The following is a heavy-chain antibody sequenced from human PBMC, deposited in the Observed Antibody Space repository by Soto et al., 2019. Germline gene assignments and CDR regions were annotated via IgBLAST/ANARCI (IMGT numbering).Heavy chain of an antibody. J-gene: IGHJ6*02. D-gene: IGHD5-18*01. CDR3: ARGLGYSYGPYYYGMDV. V-gene: IGHV4-34*01. CDR1: GGSISGYY. CDR2: INHSGST. Sequence: PSETLSLTCTVSGGSISGYYWSWIRQPPGKGLEWIGEINHSGSTNYNPSLKSRVTISVDTSKNQFSLKLSSVTAADTAVYYCARGLGYSYGPYYYGMDVWGQGTTVTVSS.